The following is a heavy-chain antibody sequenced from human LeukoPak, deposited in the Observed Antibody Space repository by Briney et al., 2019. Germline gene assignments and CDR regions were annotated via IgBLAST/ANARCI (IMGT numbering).Heavy chain of an antibody. CDR1: GFTFTTYD. Sequence: GGSLRLSCGASGFTFTTYDMHWVRPAPGKGLEWVSFIRYDGSNKYYVDSVKGRFTISRDNSKNTVFLQMNSLRPEDTAVYYCAKPSGSGFDYWGQGTLVTVSS. CDR3: AKPSGSGFDY. CDR2: IRYDGSNK. J-gene: IGHJ4*02. D-gene: IGHD1-26*01. V-gene: IGHV3-30*02.